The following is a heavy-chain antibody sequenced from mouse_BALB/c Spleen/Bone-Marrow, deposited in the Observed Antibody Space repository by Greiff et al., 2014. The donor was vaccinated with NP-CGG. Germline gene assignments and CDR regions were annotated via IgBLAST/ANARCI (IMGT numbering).Heavy chain of an antibody. CDR1: GFNIKDTY. Sequence: VQLQQSGAEPVKPGASVKLSCTASGFNIKDTYIHWVKQRPEQGLEWIGRIDPANDNTKYDPKFQGKATITADTSSSTAYLQLSSLTSEDTAVYYCASYVYGYYFDYWGQGTTLTVSS. D-gene: IGHD2-2*01. J-gene: IGHJ2*01. CDR2: IDPANDNT. V-gene: IGHV14-3*02. CDR3: ASYVYGYYFDY.